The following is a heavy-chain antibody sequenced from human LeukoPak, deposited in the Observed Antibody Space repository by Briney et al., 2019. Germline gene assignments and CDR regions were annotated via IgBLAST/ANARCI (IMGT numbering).Heavy chain of an antibody. Sequence: PGMSLRLSCAASGFTLINSIIHWVRQSPGKGLEWVALISQDESNKEYAASARGRFTISRDISKNTVYLQMDSLRLEETAIYYCAREGFSSGRAGTFDVWGQGTMVTVSP. CDR3: AREGFSSGRAGTFDV. CDR1: GFTLINSI. D-gene: IGHD6-19*01. V-gene: IGHV3-30*03. J-gene: IGHJ3*01. CDR2: ISQDESNK.